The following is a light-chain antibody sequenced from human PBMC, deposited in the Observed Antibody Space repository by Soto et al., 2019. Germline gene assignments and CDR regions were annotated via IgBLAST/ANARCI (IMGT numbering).Light chain of an antibody. CDR3: AAWXXSLNGRV. V-gene: IGLV1-44*01. Sequence: QSVPTQPPSASGTPGQRVTISCSGSSSNIGSNTVNWYQQLPGTAPKLLIYSNNQRPSGVPDRFSGSKSGTSASLAISGLQSEDEADYYCAAWXXSLNGRVFGTGTKVTVL. J-gene: IGLJ1*01. CDR2: SNN. CDR1: SSNIGSNT.